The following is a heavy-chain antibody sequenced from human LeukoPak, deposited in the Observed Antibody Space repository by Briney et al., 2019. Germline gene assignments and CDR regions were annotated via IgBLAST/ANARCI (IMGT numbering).Heavy chain of an antibody. Sequence: GGSLRLSCAASGFTFSGSALHWVRQASGKGLEWVGRIRSTANGYATAYAASVKGRFTISRDDSKNTAYLQMDSLKTEDTGVYYCTGNYYDSGSYADFDYWGQGTLVTVSS. CDR2: IRSTANGYAT. J-gene: IGHJ4*02. CDR1: GFTFSGSA. CDR3: TGNYYDSGSYADFDY. D-gene: IGHD3-10*01. V-gene: IGHV3-73*01.